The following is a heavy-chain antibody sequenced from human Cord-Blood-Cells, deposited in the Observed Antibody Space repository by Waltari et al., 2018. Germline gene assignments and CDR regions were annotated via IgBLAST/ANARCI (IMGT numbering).Heavy chain of an antibody. D-gene: IGHD2-8*01. Sequence: EVQLVESGGGLVQPGRSLRLSCAASGFTFDDYAMHWVRHAPGKGLEWVSGISWNSGSIGYADSVKGRFTISRDNAKNSLNLQMNSLRAEDTALYYCAKDIGGDIVLMVYAYWGQGTLVTVSS. CDR3: AKDIGGDIVLMVYAY. CDR2: ISWNSGSI. CDR1: GFTFDDYA. V-gene: IGHV3-9*01. J-gene: IGHJ4*02.